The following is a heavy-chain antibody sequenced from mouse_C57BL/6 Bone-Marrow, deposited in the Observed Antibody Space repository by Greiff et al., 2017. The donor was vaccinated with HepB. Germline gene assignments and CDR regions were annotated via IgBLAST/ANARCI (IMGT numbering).Heavy chain of an antibody. D-gene: IGHD5-2*01. J-gene: IGHJ1*03. CDR2: IDPNSGGT. V-gene: IGHV1-72*01. CDR3: AREGGKPKSSYFDV. CDR1: GYTFTSYW. Sequence: QQSCKASGYTFTSYWMHWVKQRPGRGLEWIGRIDPNSGGTKYNEKFKSKATLTVDKPSSTAYMQLSSLTSEDSAVYYCAREGGKPKSSYFDVWGTGTTVTVSS.